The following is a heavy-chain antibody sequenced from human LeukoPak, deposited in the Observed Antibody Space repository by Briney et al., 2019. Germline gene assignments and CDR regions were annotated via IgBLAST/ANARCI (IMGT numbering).Heavy chain of an antibody. D-gene: IGHD3-10*01. CDR2: ISYDESNK. V-gene: IGHV3-30*18. CDR3: AKDRGSGSYPSPLFDY. Sequence: AGGSLRLSCAVSGFIFSSYGMHWVRQAPGKGLEWVAAISYDESNKYYADSVKGRFTISRDNYKNTLYLQMNSLRTEDTAVYYCAKDRGSGSYPSPLFDYWGRGILVTVSS. J-gene: IGHJ4*02. CDR1: GFIFSSYG.